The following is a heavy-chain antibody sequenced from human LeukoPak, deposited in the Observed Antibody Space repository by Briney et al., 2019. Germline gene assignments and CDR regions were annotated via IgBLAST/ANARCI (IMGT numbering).Heavy chain of an antibody. CDR3: ARTITVPYDSSGYYSGDAFDI. J-gene: IGHJ3*02. D-gene: IGHD3-22*01. CDR1: GGSFSGYY. Sequence: SETLSLTCAVYGGSFSGYYWSWLRQPPGKGLEWIGEINHSGSTNYNPSLKSRVTISVDTSKHQFSLKLSSVTAADTAVYYCARTITVPYDSSGYYSGDAFDIWGQGTMVTVSS. CDR2: INHSGST. V-gene: IGHV4-34*01.